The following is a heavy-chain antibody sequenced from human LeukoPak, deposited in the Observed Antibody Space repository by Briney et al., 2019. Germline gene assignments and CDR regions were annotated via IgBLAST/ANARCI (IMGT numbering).Heavy chain of an antibody. D-gene: IGHD1-1*01. CDR1: GFTFSNSW. CDR3: ARGGGTAPYDFYGLDV. Sequence: GRSLRLSCAASGFTFSNSWMHWVRQAPGKGLVWVSRLSTDGSTTTYADSVKGRFTISRDNAKNTLYLQMSSLRAEDTAVYYCARGGGTAPYDFYGLDVRGQGTTVTVSS. V-gene: IGHV3-74*01. CDR2: LSTDGSTT. J-gene: IGHJ6*02.